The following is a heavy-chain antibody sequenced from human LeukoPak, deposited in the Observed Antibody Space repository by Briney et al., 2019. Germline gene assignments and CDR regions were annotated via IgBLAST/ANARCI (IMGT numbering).Heavy chain of an antibody. CDR3: ARDGGRYYDSSGYSHFDY. Sequence: PGGSLRLSCAASGFTFSSYWMSWVRQAPGKGLEWVANIKQDGSEKYYVDSVKGRFTISRDNAKNSLYLQMNSLRAEDTAVYYCARDGGRYYDSSGYSHFDYWGQGTLVTVSS. CDR2: IKQDGSEK. D-gene: IGHD3-22*01. V-gene: IGHV3-7*01. J-gene: IGHJ4*02. CDR1: GFTFSSYW.